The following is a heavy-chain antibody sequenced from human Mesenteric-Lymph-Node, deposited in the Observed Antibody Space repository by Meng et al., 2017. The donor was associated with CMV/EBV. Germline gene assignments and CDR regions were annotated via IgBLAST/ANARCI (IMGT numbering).Heavy chain of an antibody. Sequence: AAGFTFSSYAMHWVRQAPGKGLEWVAVRSYDGSNKYDADSVKGRFTISRDNSKNTLYLQMNSLRAEDTAVYYCARGVRDRVGAIRVWGQGTLVTVSS. CDR1: GFTFSSYA. V-gene: IGHV3-30*04. CDR3: ARGVRDRVGAIRV. J-gene: IGHJ4*02. D-gene: IGHD1-26*01. CDR2: RSYDGSNK.